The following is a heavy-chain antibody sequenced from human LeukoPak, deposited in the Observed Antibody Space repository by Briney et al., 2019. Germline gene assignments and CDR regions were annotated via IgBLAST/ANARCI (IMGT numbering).Heavy chain of an antibody. Sequence: PGGSLRLSCAASGFTFSSYAMSWVRQAPGKGLEWVSAISGSGGSTYYADSVKGRFTISRDNSKNTLYLQMNSLRAEDTAVYYCAKDNRVGQLAQKASEQNWGQGTLVTVSS. V-gene: IGHV3-23*01. D-gene: IGHD6-6*01. J-gene: IGHJ4*02. CDR3: AKDNRVGQLAQKASEQN. CDR1: GFTFSSYA. CDR2: ISGSGGST.